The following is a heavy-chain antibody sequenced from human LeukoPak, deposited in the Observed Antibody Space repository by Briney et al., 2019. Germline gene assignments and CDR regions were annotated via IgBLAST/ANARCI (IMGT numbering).Heavy chain of an antibody. CDR1: GYTFTGYY. D-gene: IGHD2-2*01. CDR3: ARASCSSTSCEADY. Sequence: GASVKVSCKASGYTFTGYYMHWVRQAPGQGLEWMGWINPNSGGTNYAQKFQGWVTMTRDTSISTAYMELSRLRSDDTAVYYCARASCSSTSCEADYWGQGTLVTVS. V-gene: IGHV1-2*04. J-gene: IGHJ4*02. CDR2: INPNSGGT.